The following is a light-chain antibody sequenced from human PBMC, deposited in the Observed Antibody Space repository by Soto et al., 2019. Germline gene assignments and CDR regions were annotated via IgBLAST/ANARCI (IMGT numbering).Light chain of an antibody. CDR3: QQLNDYPIT. J-gene: IGKJ5*01. CDR2: AAS. Sequence: IQLTQSPSSLSASVGDRVTITCRASQGISSYLAWYQQNPGKAPKLLISAASTLQSGVPSRFSGSGSGTDFTLTISSLQPEDFATYYCQQLNDYPITFGQGTRLEI. V-gene: IGKV1-9*01. CDR1: QGISSY.